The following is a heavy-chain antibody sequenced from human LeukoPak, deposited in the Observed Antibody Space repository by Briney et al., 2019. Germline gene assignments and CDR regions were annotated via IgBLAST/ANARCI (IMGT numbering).Heavy chain of an antibody. CDR2: IKQDGSEK. CDR1: GFTFSSYW. D-gene: IGHD3-3*01. J-gene: IGHJ4*02. Sequence: TGGSLRLSCAASGFTFSSYWMSWVRQAPGKGLEWVADIKQDGSEKYYVDSVKGRFTISRDNAKNSLYLQMNSLRAEDTAVYYCARDQDFWSGSYDYWGQGTLVTVSS. V-gene: IGHV3-7*01. CDR3: ARDQDFWSGSYDY.